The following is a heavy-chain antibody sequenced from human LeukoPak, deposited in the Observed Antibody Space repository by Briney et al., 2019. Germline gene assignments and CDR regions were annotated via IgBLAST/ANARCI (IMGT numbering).Heavy chain of an antibody. CDR2: MNANSGNT. D-gene: IGHD3-10*01. CDR3: ARDSLLWFGELLVARWFDP. Sequence: ASVKVSCKASGYTFTSYDINWVRQATGQGLEWMGWMNANSGNTGYAQKFQGRVTMSRNTSISTAYMELSSLRSEDTAVYYCARDSLLWFGELLVARWFDPWGQGTLVTVSS. J-gene: IGHJ5*02. V-gene: IGHV1-8*01. CDR1: GYTFTSYD.